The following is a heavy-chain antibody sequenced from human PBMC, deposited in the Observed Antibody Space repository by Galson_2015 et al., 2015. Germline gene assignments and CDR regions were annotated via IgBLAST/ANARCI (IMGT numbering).Heavy chain of an antibody. D-gene: IGHD2-15*01. CDR2: IDPSDSYT. V-gene: IGHV5-10-1*01. CDR3: ASPAPYCSGGSCYEDYYYGMDV. J-gene: IGHJ6*02. CDR1: GYSFTSYW. Sequence: QSGAEVKKPGESLRISCKGSGYSFTSYWISWVRQMPGKGLEWMGRIDPSDSYTNYSPSFQGHVTISADKSISTAYLQWSSLKASDTAMYYCASPAPYCSGGSCYEDYYYGMDVWGQGTTVTVSS.